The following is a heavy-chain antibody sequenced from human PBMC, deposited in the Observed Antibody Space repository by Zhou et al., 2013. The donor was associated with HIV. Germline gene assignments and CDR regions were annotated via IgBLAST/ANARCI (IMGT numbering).Heavy chain of an antibody. Sequence: QVQLVQSGAEMKKPGASVNISCKASGYTITDYYLHWVRQAPGQGLQWMGWINPKNGDTNYAQTFKGRITMTRDTSINTAYMVLTSLKSNDTALYFCARDWQFHVIFDDYYIDVWGEGTTVIVSS. J-gene: IGHJ6*03. D-gene: IGHD3-3*02. CDR1: GYTITDYY. CDR3: ARDWQFHVIFDDYYIDV. CDR2: INPKNGDT. V-gene: IGHV1-2*02.